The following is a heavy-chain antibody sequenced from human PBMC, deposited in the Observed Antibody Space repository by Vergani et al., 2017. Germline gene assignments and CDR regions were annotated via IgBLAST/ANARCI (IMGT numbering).Heavy chain of an antibody. D-gene: IGHD2-15*01. V-gene: IGHV3-30*02. CDR1: GFTFTNYG. CDR2: TRYDGIVE. Sequence: QVQLVESGGGVVQPGGSLRLSCAASGFTFTNYGMHWVRQAPGKGLEWVAFTRYDGIVEYYGDSVRGRFTISRDNSKNTLYLQMNRLRPEETAVYYCATAGAAYCRGASCYDFFEYWCHGTLVTVAS. CDR3: ATAGAAYCRGASCYDFFEY. J-gene: IGHJ4*01.